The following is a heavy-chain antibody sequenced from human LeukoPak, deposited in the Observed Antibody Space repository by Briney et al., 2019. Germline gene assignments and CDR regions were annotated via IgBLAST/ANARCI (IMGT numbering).Heavy chain of an antibody. CDR3: VRGDKADYSDYVM. CDR1: GYSFNNYD. J-gene: IGHJ4*02. V-gene: IGHV1-8*01. CDR2: MNPNSGNT. D-gene: IGHD4-11*01. Sequence: GASVTVSCTASGYSFNNYDINWVRQAPGQGLEWMGWMNPNSGNTGYAQNFRGRVTMTRTTSIKTAYMTLSSLTSDDTAVYYCVRGDKADYSDYVMWGQGTLVTVSS.